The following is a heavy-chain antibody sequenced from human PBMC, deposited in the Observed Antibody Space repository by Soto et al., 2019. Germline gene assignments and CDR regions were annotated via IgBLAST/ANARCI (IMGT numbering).Heavy chain of an antibody. J-gene: IGHJ6*03. CDR3: ARDPSGPRYYYYMDV. CDR2: IWYDGSNK. Sequence: QVQLVESGGGVVQPGRSLRLSCAASGFTFSIYGMHWVRQAPGKGLEWVAVIWYDGSNKYYADSVKGRFTIYRDNSKNALYLQMNSLRAEDTAVYYCARDPSGPRYYYYMDVWGKGTTVTVSS. CDR1: GFTFSIYG. V-gene: IGHV3-33*01. D-gene: IGHD3-3*01.